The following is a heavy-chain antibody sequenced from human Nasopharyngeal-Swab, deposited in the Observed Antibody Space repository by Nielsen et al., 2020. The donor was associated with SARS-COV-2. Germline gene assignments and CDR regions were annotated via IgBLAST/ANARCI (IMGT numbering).Heavy chain of an antibody. Sequence: WIRQPPGKALEWLAHNFSNDEKSYSTSLKSRLTISKDTSKIQVVLTMTNMDPVDTATYYCARMAEMATEKFDYWGQGTLVTVSS. V-gene: IGHV2-26*01. CDR3: ARMAEMATEKFDY. J-gene: IGHJ4*02. CDR2: NFSNDEK. D-gene: IGHD5-24*01.